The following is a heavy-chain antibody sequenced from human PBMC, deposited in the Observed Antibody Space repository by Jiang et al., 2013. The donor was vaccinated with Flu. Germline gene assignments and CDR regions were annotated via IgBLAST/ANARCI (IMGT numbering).Heavy chain of an antibody. Sequence: AASGFTFSSYSMNWVRQAPGKGLEWVSSISSSSSYIYYADSVKGRFTISRDNAKNSLYLQMNSLRAEDTAVYYCAREGRNWNDPPRIDYWGQGTLVTVSS. D-gene: IGHD1-1*01. CDR1: GFTFSSYS. J-gene: IGHJ4*02. CDR2: ISSSSSYI. V-gene: IGHV3-21*01. CDR3: AREGRNWNDPPRIDY.